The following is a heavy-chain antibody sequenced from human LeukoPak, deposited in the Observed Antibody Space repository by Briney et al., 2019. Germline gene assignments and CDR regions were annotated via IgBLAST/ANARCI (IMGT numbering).Heavy chain of an antibody. CDR1: GYTLTELS. V-gene: IGHV1-24*01. CDR2: FDPEDGET. J-gene: IGHJ5*02. CDR3: ATNTMVRGVIVWFDP. Sequence: ASVKVSCKVSGYTLTELSMHWVRQAPGKGLEWMGGFDPEDGETIYAQKFQGRVTMTEDTSTDTAYMELSSLRSEDTAVYYCATNTMVRGVIVWFDPWGQGTLVTVSS. D-gene: IGHD3-10*01.